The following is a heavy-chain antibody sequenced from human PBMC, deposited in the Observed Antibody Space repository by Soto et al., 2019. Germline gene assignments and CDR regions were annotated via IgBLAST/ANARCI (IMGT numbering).Heavy chain of an antibody. Sequence: QVQLVQSGAEVKKPGASVKVSCKASGYTFTSYDINWVRLATGQGLEWMGWMNPNSGNTAYAQKFRGRVTMTRNTSISAADMELSSRRSEDTAVYYCARLKQDYAVAWGQGTLVTVSS. J-gene: IGHJ5*02. CDR2: MNPNSGNT. CDR3: ARLKQDYAVA. V-gene: IGHV1-8*01. D-gene: IGHD3-16*01. CDR1: GYTFTSYD.